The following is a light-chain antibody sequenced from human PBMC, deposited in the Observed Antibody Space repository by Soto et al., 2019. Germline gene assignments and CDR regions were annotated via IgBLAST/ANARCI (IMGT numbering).Light chain of an antibody. CDR1: SSDAGGYNY. CDR3: CSYAGSYPVV. V-gene: IGLV2-11*01. J-gene: IGLJ2*01. Sequence: QSVLTQPRSVSGSPGQSVTISCTGTSSDAGGYNYVSWYQQHPGKAPKLMIYDVSKRPSGVPDRFSGSKSGNTASLTISGLQAEDEADYYCCSYAGSYPVVFGGGTKLTVL. CDR2: DVS.